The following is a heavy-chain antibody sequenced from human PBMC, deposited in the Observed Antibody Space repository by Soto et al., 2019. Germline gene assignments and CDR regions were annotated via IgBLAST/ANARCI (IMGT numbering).Heavy chain of an antibody. V-gene: IGHV6-1*01. CDR1: GDSVSSNSAA. CDR3: ARGTADPRGDALNV. CDR2: TYYRTEWYN. J-gene: IGHJ3*01. Sequence: SQTLSLTCAISGDSVSSNSAAWNWIRQSPSRGLEWLGRTYYRTEWYNDYALSLRSRITINPDTSRNQFSLQLNSVTPEDTAVYCCARGTADPRGDALNVWGQGTMVTVSS. D-gene: IGHD2-21*02.